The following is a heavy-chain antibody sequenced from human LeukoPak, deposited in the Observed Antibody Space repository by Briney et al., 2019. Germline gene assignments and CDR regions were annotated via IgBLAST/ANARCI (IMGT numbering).Heavy chain of an antibody. J-gene: IGHJ4*02. Sequence: KPSETLSLTCAVYGGSFSGYYWSWIRQPPGKGLEWIGEINHSGSTNYNPSLKSRVTISVDTSKNQFSLKLSSVTAADTAVYYCAREGVSYYGSGSYYNLVWGQGTLVTVSS. CDR2: INHSGST. D-gene: IGHD3-10*01. CDR3: AREGVSYYGSGSYYNLV. V-gene: IGHV4-34*01. CDR1: GGSFSGYY.